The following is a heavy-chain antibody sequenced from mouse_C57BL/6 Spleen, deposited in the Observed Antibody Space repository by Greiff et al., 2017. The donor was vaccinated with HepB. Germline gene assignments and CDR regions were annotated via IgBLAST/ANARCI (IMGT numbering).Heavy chain of an antibody. CDR1: GYAFSSSW. CDR2: FYPGDGDT. D-gene: IGHD1-1*01. J-gene: IGHJ2*01. CDR3: ASSSYYGSSPYY. Sequence: QVQLQQSGPELVKPGASVKISCKASGYAFSSSWMNWVKQRPGKGLEWIGRFYPGDGDTNYNGKFKGKATLTADKSSSAAYMQLSSLTSEDSAVYFCASSSYYGSSPYYWGQGTTLTVSS. V-gene: IGHV1-82*01.